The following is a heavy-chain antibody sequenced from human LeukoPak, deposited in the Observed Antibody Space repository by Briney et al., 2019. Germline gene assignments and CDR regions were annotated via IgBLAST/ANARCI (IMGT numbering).Heavy chain of an antibody. Sequence: PSETLSLTCTVSGGSISSDSYYWGWIRQPPGKGLEWIGSIYYSGSTYNNPSLKSRVTISVDTSKNQFSLKLSSVTAADTAVYYCARGSLSDYDSSGYYQGPFDYWGQGTLVTVSS. CDR1: GGSISSDSYY. J-gene: IGHJ4*02. CDR3: ARGSLSDYDSSGYYQGPFDY. D-gene: IGHD3-22*01. CDR2: IYYSGST. V-gene: IGHV4-39*01.